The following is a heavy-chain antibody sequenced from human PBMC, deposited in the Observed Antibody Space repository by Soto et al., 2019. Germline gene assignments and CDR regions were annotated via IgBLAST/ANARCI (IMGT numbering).Heavy chain of an antibody. Sequence: VQLVESGGGVVQPGRSLRLSCAASGFTFSDYAMHWFRQAPGKGLEWVAVVSHVGRNTHYADSVPGRLTISRDSSKNTFSLEMTSLRAEDTAVYYCAKGGRQWLVTSDFNYWGQGALVTVSP. J-gene: IGHJ4*02. CDR1: GFTFSDYA. CDR2: VSHVGRNT. D-gene: IGHD6-19*01. CDR3: AKGGRQWLVTSDFNY. V-gene: IGHV3-30*18.